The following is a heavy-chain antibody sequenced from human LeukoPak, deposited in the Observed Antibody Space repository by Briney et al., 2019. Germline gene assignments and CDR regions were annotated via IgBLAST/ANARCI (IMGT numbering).Heavy chain of an antibody. V-gene: IGHV3-21*01. Sequence: PGGSLRLSCAASGFTFSSYSMNWVRQAPGKGLEWVSSISSSSSYIYYADSVKGRFTISRDNAKNSLYLQMNSLRAEDTAVYYCAKGKDFGVPGDYWGQGTLVTVSS. D-gene: IGHD3-3*01. CDR1: GFTFSSYS. CDR3: AKGKDFGVPGDY. CDR2: ISSSSSYI. J-gene: IGHJ4*02.